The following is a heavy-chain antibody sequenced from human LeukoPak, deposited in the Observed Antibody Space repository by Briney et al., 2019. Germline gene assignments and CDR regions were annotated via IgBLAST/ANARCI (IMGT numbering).Heavy chain of an antibody. J-gene: IGHJ4*02. CDR1: GYTFSNYQ. V-gene: IGHV1-46*01. CDR2: INPSGDIT. Sequence: ASVRVSCKASGYTFSNYQMHWVRQAPGQGLEWMAIINPSGDITYYAQNFQGRVTVARDTSTGTVYMELSSLRSADTAVYYCARQGPGYSLDSWGQGTLVTVSS. CDR3: ARQGPGYSLDS. D-gene: IGHD2-21*01.